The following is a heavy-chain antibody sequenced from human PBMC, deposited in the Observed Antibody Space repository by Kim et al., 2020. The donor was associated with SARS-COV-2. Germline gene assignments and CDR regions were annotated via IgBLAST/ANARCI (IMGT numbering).Heavy chain of an antibody. J-gene: IGHJ4*02. D-gene: IGHD3-10*01. Sequence: KPSLESRLTISQATSKNQVSLRLISVTAADTAVYYCARALYFGEHAYFDYWGQGTLVTVSS. CDR3: ARALYFGEHAYFDY. V-gene: IGHV4-31*02.